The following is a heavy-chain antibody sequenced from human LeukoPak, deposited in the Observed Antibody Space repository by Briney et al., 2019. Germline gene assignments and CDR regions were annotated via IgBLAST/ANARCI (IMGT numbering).Heavy chain of an antibody. D-gene: IGHD2-2*01. Sequence: SETLSLTCAVYGGSFSGYYWSWIRQPPGKGLEWIGYIYYSGSTYYNPSLKSRVTISLDTSKNQFSLKLSSVTAADTAVYYCARHNYVPAAMVDVWGKGTTVTVSS. CDR1: GGSFSGYY. CDR2: IYYSGST. J-gene: IGHJ6*04. CDR3: ARHNYVPAAMVDV. V-gene: IGHV4-59*08.